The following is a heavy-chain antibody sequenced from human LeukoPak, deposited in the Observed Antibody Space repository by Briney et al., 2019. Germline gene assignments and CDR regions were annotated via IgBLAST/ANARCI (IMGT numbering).Heavy chain of an antibody. J-gene: IGHJ4*02. V-gene: IGHV4-34*01. Sequence: SETLSLTCAVYGGSFSGYYWSWIRQPPGKGLEWIGEINHSGSTNYNPSLKSRVTISVDTSKNQFSLKLSSVTAADTAVYCCARGLWFGELLQPPFDYWGQGTLVTVSS. CDR1: GGSFSGYY. CDR2: INHSGST. D-gene: IGHD3-10*01. CDR3: ARGLWFGELLQPPFDY.